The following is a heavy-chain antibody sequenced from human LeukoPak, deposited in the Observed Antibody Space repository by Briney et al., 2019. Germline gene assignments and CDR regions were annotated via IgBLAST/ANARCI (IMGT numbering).Heavy chain of an antibody. CDR3: ALLLTRGHLADY. J-gene: IGHJ4*02. CDR2: IYPSDSHT. Sequence: GESLKISCQGSGYTFTNYWISWVRQMPGKGLEWMGKIYPSDSHTNYSPSFQGHVTISADKSRSTAYLQWSSLTASDTAMYYCALLLTRGHLADYWSQGTLVTVSS. CDR1: GYTFTNYW. V-gene: IGHV5-10-1*01. D-gene: IGHD3-10*01.